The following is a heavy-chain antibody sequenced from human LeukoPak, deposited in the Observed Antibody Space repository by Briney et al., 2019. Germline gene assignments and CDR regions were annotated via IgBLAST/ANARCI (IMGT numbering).Heavy chain of an antibody. CDR1: GFTFSSYE. CDR3: ASLYSSNDY. Sequence: GGSLRLSCAASGFTFSSYEMNWVRQAPGKGLEWVSYISSSGSTIYYADSVKGRFTISRDNAKNSLYLQMNSLRAENTAVYYCASLYSSNDYWGQGTLVTVSS. D-gene: IGHD6-13*01. CDR2: ISSSGSTI. J-gene: IGHJ4*02. V-gene: IGHV3-48*03.